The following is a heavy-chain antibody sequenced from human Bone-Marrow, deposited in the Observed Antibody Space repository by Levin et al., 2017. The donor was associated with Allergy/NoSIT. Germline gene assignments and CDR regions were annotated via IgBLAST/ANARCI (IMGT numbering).Heavy chain of an antibody. CDR1: GFVFSSSS. CDR3: ARDALSVVTGRLDY. V-gene: IGHV3-30-3*01. CDR2: VPYEGYNK. Sequence: GGSLRLSCAASGFVFSSSSMHWVRQAPGKGLEWVASVPYEGYNKYYADPVKGRSTISSDISKSTLFLRMNSLTTDDTAIYFCARDALSVVTGRLDYWGQGTLVTVSP. J-gene: IGHJ4*02. D-gene: IGHD2-21*02.